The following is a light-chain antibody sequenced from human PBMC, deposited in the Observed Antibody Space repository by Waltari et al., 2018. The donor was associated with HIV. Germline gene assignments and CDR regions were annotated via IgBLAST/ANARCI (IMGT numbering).Light chain of an antibody. CDR2: KAS. CDR3: QEYNSLPVT. J-gene: IGKJ4*01. Sequence: DIQMTQSPSTLSASVGARVTITCRASQSVITNLAWYQQKPEKAPKVLIHKASRFESGVPPTCSGSGSGTEFTLTISSLQPDDFATYFCQEYNSLPVTFGGGTKVEIK. CDR1: QSVITN. V-gene: IGKV1-5*03.